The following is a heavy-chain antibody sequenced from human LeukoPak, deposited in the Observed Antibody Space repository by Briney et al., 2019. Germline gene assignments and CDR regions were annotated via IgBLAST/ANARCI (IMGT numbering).Heavy chain of an antibody. CDR1: GGSISSSSNY. CDR3: ARGYPDCSGGSCQPGSFDP. D-gene: IGHD2-15*01. CDR2: IYYTGST. J-gene: IGHJ5*02. V-gene: IGHV4-39*07. Sequence: SETLSLTCTVSGGSISSSSNYWGWIRQSPGKGLEWIGTIYYTGSTYYNPSLKSRVTISVDTSKNQFSLKLSSVTAADTAVYYCARGYPDCSGGSCQPGSFDPWGQGTLVTVSS.